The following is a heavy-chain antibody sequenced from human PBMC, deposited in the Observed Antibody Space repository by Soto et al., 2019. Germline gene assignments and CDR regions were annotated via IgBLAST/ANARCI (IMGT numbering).Heavy chain of an antibody. CDR1: GFTFSSYG. CDR2: ISYDGSNK. CDR3: APNGAANYYGMDV. J-gene: IGHJ6*02. D-gene: IGHD3-10*01. V-gene: IGHV3-30*03. Sequence: QVQLVESGGGVVQPGRSLRLSCAASGFTFSSYGMHWVRQAPGKGLEWVAVISYDGSNKYYADSVKGRFTISRDNSKNTLYLEMNSLRAEDAAVYYCAPNGAANYYGMDVWGPGTTVTVSS.